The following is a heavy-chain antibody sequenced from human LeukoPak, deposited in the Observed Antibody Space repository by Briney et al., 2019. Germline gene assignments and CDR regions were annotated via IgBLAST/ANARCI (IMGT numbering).Heavy chain of an antibody. D-gene: IGHD3-22*01. CDR2: ISAYNGNT. CDR1: GYTFTSYA. J-gene: IGHJ4*02. V-gene: IGHV1-18*01. CDR3: ARWAAPYYYGSSGYYYFDY. Sequence: WASVKVSCKPSGYTFTSYALSWVRQAPGQGLEWMGWISAYNGNTNYAQKLRGRVTMTTDTSTSTAYMELRSLRSDDTAVYYCARWAAPYYYGSSGYYYFDYWGQGTLVTVSS.